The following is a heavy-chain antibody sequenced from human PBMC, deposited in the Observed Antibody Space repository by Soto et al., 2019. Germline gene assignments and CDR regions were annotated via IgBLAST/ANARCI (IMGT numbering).Heavy chain of an antibody. Sequence: ASVKVSCKASGYTFTSYDINWVRQATGQGLEWMGWMNPNSGNTGYAQKFQGRVTMTRNTSISTAYMELSSLRSEGTAVYYCARLGVVYDMLTGYYQMYYFDYWGQGTLVTGSS. CDR3: ARLGVVYDMLTGYYQMYYFDY. D-gene: IGHD3-9*01. CDR2: MNPNSGNT. V-gene: IGHV1-8*01. CDR1: GYTFTSYD. J-gene: IGHJ4*02.